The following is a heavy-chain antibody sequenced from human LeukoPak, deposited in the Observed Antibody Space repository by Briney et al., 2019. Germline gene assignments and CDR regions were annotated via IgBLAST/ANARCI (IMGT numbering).Heavy chain of an antibody. D-gene: IGHD1-26*01. CDR3: ARHKGGRYSGSYLDY. V-gene: IGHV4-4*09. Sequence: SETLSLACTVSGGSISNYYWSWIRQPPGKGLEWIGYIYTSGSTNYNPSLKSRVTISVDTSKNQFSLKLSSVTAADTALYYCARHKGGRYSGSYLDYWGQATLVTVSS. CDR1: GGSISNYY. CDR2: IYTSGST. J-gene: IGHJ4*02.